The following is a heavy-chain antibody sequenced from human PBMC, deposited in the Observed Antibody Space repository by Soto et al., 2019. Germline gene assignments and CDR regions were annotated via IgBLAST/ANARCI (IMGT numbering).Heavy chain of an antibody. CDR1: GYTFTSYV. D-gene: IGHD6-13*01. J-gene: IGHJ5*02. CDR2: ISAYNGNT. CDR3: AVEVIAAPEGWFDP. V-gene: IGHV1-18*04. Sequence: ASVKVSCKASGYTFTSYVISWVRQAPGQGLEWMGWISAYNGNTNYAQKLQGRVTMTTDTSTSTAYMELRSLRSDDTAVYYCAVEVIAAPEGWFDPWGQGTLVTVSS.